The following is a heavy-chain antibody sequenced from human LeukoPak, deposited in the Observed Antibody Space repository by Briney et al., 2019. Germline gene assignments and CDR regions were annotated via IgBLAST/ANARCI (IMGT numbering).Heavy chain of an antibody. CDR1: GGSISSSSYY. V-gene: IGHV4-39*07. CDR2: IYYSGST. J-gene: IGHJ6*03. Sequence: SETLSLTCTVSGGSISSSSYYWGWIRQPPGKGLEWIGSIYYSGSTYYNPSLKSRVTISVDTSKNQFSLKLSSVTAADTAVYYRARVHYGGSSIYYYYMDVWGKGTTVTVSS. D-gene: IGHD1-26*01. CDR3: ARVHYGGSSIYYYYMDV.